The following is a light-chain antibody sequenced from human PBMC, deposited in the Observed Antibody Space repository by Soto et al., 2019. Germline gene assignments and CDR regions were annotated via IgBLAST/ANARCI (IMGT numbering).Light chain of an antibody. V-gene: IGKV3-15*01. CDR1: QSVSNN. CDR3: QQYNNWST. Sequence: EIVMTQSPATLSVSPGERATLSCRASQSVSNNLTWYQKKPGQAPMLLIYGASTRATGIPARFSGSGSGTEFTLTISSLQSEDFAVYYCQQYNNWSTFGQGTRVEIK. CDR2: GAS. J-gene: IGKJ1*01.